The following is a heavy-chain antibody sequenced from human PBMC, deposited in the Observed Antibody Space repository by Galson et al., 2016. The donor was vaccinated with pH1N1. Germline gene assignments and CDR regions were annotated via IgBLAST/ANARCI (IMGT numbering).Heavy chain of an antibody. J-gene: IGHJ4*02. CDR3: ARAIGSSSPY. Sequence: SLRLSCAASGFTFSSYWMHWVRQAPGKGLEWVANIKEDGSEKYYVDSVKGRFTISTDNAKNTLYLQMNSLRAEDTAVYYCARAIGSSSPYWGQGALVTVSS. V-gene: IGHV3-7*01. CDR2: IKEDGSEK. CDR1: GFTFSSYW. D-gene: IGHD6-6*01.